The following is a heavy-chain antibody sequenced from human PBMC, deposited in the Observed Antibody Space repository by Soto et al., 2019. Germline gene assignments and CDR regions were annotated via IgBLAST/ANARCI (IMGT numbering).Heavy chain of an antibody. Sequence: QVQLVECGGGVVQPGRSPRLSCAASGFTFSSYAMHWVRQAPGKGLEWVAVISYDGNNDYYADSLKGRFTISRDNSKNTLYLQMDSLRPEDTAVYYCAREVSYLFDYWGQGTLVTVSS. CDR1: GFTFSSYA. CDR3: AREVSYLFDY. J-gene: IGHJ4*02. D-gene: IGHD2-8*01. V-gene: IGHV3-30-3*01. CDR2: ISYDGNND.